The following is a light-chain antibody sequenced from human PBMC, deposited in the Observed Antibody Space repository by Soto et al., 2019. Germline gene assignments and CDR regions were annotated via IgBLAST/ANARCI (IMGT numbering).Light chain of an antibody. Sequence: DIQMTQSPSSLSASVGDRVTISCRASQSIGRFLNWHQHKPGKAPKVLIYTASTLQSGVPSRFSGSGSGSDFNLTIRSLQPEDFATYYCQQSYTTPLTFVGGTKVEIK. CDR1: QSIGRF. CDR3: QQSYTTPLT. CDR2: TAS. V-gene: IGKV1-39*01. J-gene: IGKJ4*01.